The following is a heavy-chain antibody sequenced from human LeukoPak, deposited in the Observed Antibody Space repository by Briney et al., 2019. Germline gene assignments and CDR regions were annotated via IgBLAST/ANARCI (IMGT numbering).Heavy chain of an antibody. CDR3: ARVSDTMVRGVIPPDY. V-gene: IGHV4-30-2*01. Sequence: SQTLSLTCAVSGGSISSGGYSWSWIRQPPGKGLEWIGYIYHSGSTYYNPSLKSRVTMSVDTSKNHFSLKLSSVTAADTAVYYCARVSDTMVRGVIPPDYWGQGTLVTVSS. CDR2: IYHSGST. CDR1: GGSISSGGYS. J-gene: IGHJ4*02. D-gene: IGHD3-10*01.